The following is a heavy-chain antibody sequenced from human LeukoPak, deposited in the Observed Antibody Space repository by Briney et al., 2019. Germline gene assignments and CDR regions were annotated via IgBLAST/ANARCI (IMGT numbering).Heavy chain of an antibody. J-gene: IGHJ6*02. CDR1: GGSISSSSYY. V-gene: IGHV4-61*01. CDR2: IYYSGST. CDR3: ARDLGPTSYYYYYGMDV. Sequence: PSETLSLTCTVSGGSISSSSYYWSWIRQPPGKGLEWIGYIYYSGSTNYNPSLKSRVTISVDTSKNQFSLMLSSVTAADTAVYYCARDLGPTSYYYYYGMDVWGQGTTVTVSS.